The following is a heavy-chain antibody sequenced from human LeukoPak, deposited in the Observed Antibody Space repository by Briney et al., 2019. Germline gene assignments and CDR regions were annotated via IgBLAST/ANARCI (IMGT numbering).Heavy chain of an antibody. V-gene: IGHV3-9*01. Sequence: GGSLRLSCAASGFTFDDYAMHWVRQAPGKGLEWVSGISWNSGSIGYADSVKGRFTISRDNAKNSLYLQMNSLGAEDTALYYCAKGHYYDSSGYYGYWGQGTLVTVSS. CDR3: AKGHYYDSSGYYGY. J-gene: IGHJ4*02. CDR1: GFTFDDYA. CDR2: ISWNSGSI. D-gene: IGHD3-22*01.